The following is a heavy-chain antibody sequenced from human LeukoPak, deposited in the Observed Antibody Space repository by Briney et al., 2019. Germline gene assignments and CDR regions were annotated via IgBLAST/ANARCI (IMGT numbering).Heavy chain of an antibody. Sequence: GGSLRLSCAASGFTFRNYAMTWVRQAPGKGLEWVSAISGSGGSTYYADSVKGRFTTSRDNSKNTLYLQMNSLRAEDTAVYYCAKDNRRAHYFDYWGQGTLVTVSS. CDR2: ISGSGGST. CDR3: AKDNRRAHYFDY. V-gene: IGHV3-23*01. CDR1: GFTFRNYA. J-gene: IGHJ4*02.